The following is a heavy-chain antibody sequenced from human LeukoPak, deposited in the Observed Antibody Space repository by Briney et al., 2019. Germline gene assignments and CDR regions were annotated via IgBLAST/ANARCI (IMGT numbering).Heavy chain of an antibody. CDR1: GFTFSSYA. J-gene: IGHJ4*02. CDR3: ASPGGDTMDYFDY. CDR2: ISYDGSNK. D-gene: IGHD3-10*01. Sequence: PGGSLRLSCAASGFTFSSYAMHWVRQAPGKGLEWVAVISYDGSNKHYADSVKGRFTVSRDNSKNTLYLQMNSLRAEDTAVYYCASPGGDTMDYFDYWGQGTLVTVSS. V-gene: IGHV3-30*14.